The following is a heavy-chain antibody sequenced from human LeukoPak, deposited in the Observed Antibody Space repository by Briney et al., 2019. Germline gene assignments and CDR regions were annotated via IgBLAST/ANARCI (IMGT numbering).Heavy chain of an antibody. CDR3: AKEVGATLAFDI. J-gene: IGHJ3*02. Sequence: PGGSLRLSCAASGFTFSSYAMSWVRQAPGKGLDWVSAISGSGGSTYYAESVKGRFTISRDNSKNTLYLQMSSLRAEDTAVYYCAKEVGATLAFDIWGQGTMVTVSS. V-gene: IGHV3-23*01. CDR1: GFTFSSYA. D-gene: IGHD1-26*01. CDR2: ISGSGGST.